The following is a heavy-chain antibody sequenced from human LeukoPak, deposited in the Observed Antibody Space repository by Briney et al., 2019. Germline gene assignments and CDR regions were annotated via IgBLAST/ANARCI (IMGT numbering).Heavy chain of an antibody. Sequence: ASVKVSCKASGYTFTGYGISWVRQAPGQGLEWMGWISAYNGNTNYAQKLQGRVTMTTDTSTSTAYMELRSLRSDDTAVYYCAREKCSSTSCYTGWYFDLWGRGTLVTVSS. V-gene: IGHV1-18*01. CDR2: ISAYNGNT. D-gene: IGHD2-2*02. CDR3: AREKCSSTSCYTGWYFDL. J-gene: IGHJ2*01. CDR1: GYTFTGYG.